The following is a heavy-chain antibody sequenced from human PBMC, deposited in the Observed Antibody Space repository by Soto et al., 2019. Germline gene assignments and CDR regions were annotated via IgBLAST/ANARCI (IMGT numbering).Heavy chain of an antibody. D-gene: IGHD1-26*01. V-gene: IGHV3-23*01. Sequence: EVQLLESGGGLVQPGGSLRLSCAASGFSFSSYAMVWVRQAPGKGLEWVSVISARGGSLYFADSVKGRFTISRDNSKNVLSLELKSLRAADTATYFCAKGCSDYSASVEKWGQGTLVVVSS. CDR1: GFSFSSYA. J-gene: IGHJ4*02. CDR2: ISARGGSL. CDR3: AKGCSDYSASVEK.